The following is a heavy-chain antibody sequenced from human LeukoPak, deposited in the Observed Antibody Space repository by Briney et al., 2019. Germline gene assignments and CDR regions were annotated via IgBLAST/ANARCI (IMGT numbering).Heavy chain of an antibody. CDR2: ISLAGRT. CDR3: SRESGPFCPSGH. Sequence: PSETLSLTCGVSGGSITTTNYWSWVRQPPGGGLEWIGEISLAGRTRYNPSLKSRVNISIDESKNHLYLNLASVTAADTAVYYCSRESGPFCPSGHWGQGTLVAVTS. J-gene: IGHJ4*02. V-gene: IGHV4-4*02. CDR1: GGSITTTNY. D-gene: IGHD1-26*01.